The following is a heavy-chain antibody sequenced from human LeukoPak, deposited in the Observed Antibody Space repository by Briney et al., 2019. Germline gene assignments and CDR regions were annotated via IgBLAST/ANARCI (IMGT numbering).Heavy chain of an antibody. CDR3: AKDGTRYCSGGSRYSTPY. V-gene: IGHV3-23*01. D-gene: IGHD2-15*01. CDR1: GFTFSSYA. CDR2: ISGSGGST. Sequence: GGSLRLSCAASGFTFSSYAMSWVRQAPGKGLEWVSAISGSGGSTYYADSVKGRFTISRDNSKNTLYLQMNSLRAEDTAVYYCAKDGTRYCSGGSRYSTPYRGQGTLATVSS. J-gene: IGHJ4*02.